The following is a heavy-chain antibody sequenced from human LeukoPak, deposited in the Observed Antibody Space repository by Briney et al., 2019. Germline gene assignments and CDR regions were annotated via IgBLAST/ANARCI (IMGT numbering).Heavy chain of an antibody. CDR1: GGSISSYY. CDR3: ASRYGTTEFDY. CDR2: INHSGST. D-gene: IGHD1-1*01. V-gene: IGHV4-34*01. Sequence: PSETLSLTCTVSGGSISSYYWSWIRQPPGKGLEWIGEINHSGSTNYNPSLKSRVTISVDTSKNQFSLKLSSVTAADTAVYYCASRYGTTEFDYWGQGTLVTVSS. J-gene: IGHJ4*02.